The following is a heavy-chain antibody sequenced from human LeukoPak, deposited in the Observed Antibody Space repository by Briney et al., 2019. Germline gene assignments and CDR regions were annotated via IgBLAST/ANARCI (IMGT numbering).Heavy chain of an antibody. J-gene: IGHJ5*02. V-gene: IGHV4-59*01. CDR1: GGSISSYY. Sequence: SETLSLTCTVSGGSISSYYWSWIRQPPGKGLEWIGYIYYSGSTNYNPALKSRVTISVDTSKNQLSLKLSSVTAADTAVYYWARGSYDFWSGYSWFVPWGQGTLVTVSS. D-gene: IGHD3-3*01. CDR2: IYYSGST. CDR3: ARGSYDFWSGYSWFVP.